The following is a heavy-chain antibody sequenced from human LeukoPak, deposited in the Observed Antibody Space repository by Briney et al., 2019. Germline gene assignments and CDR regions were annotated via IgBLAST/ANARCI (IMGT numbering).Heavy chain of an antibody. D-gene: IGHD1-26*01. Sequence: RASETLSLTCAVSGGSISSGGYSWSWIRQPPGKGLEWIGYVYYSGSTNYNPSLMSRVTMSVDTSKNQFSLKLSSVTAADTAVYYCARGHPSGTSGWFDPWGQGTLVTVSS. CDR3: ARGHPSGTSGWFDP. V-gene: IGHV4-61*08. CDR2: VYYSGST. CDR1: GGSISSGGYS. J-gene: IGHJ5*02.